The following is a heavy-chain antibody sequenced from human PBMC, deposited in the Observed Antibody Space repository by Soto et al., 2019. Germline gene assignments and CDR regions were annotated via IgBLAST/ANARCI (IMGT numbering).Heavy chain of an antibody. Sequence: GGSLRLSCAASGFTFSSNAMNWVRQAPGKGLEWVSVISGTGGRIYYADSVKGRFTISRDNSKNTLYLEMNSLRVEDTAVFYCAKSLNLNRKNWFDPWRQGTLVTVSS. CDR1: GFTFSSNA. CDR3: AKSLNLNRKNWFDP. J-gene: IGHJ5*02. V-gene: IGHV3-23*01. CDR2: ISGTGGRI.